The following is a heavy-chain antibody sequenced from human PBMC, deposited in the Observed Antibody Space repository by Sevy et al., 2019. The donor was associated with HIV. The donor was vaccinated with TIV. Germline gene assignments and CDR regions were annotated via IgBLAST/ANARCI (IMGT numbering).Heavy chain of an antibody. Sequence: GGSLRLSCAASGFTFSSYWMSWVRQAPGKGLEWVANIKQDGSGKYYGDSVKGRFTISRDNARNSLYLQMNSLRAEDTAVYYCARALVVVPAATLGYWGQGTLVTVSS. V-gene: IGHV3-7*01. CDR3: ARALVVVPAATLGY. J-gene: IGHJ4*02. CDR2: IKQDGSGK. D-gene: IGHD2-2*01. CDR1: GFTFSSYW.